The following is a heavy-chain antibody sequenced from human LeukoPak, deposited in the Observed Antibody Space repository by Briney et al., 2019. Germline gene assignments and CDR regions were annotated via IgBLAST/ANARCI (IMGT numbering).Heavy chain of an antibody. Sequence: GGSLRLSCAASGFTFNNFGMHRVRQAPGKGLEWVSFIGYEGVHKYYADSVKGRFTISKDNSKATLYLQMNSLRPEDTAVYYCAKDLHGGYSSDYWGQGTLVTVFS. CDR2: IGYEGVHK. CDR3: AKDLHGGYSSDY. CDR1: GFTFNNFG. D-gene: IGHD4-23*01. J-gene: IGHJ4*02. V-gene: IGHV3-30*02.